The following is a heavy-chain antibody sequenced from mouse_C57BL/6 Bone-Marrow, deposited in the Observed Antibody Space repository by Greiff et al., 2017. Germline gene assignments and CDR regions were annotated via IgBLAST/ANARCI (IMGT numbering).Heavy chain of an antibody. J-gene: IGHJ4*01. CDR3: ARGRQLRPLYYAMDY. Sequence: DVMLVESGGGLVKPGGSLKLSCAASGFTFSSYAMSWVRQTPEKRLEWVATISDGGSYTYYPDNVKGRFTISRDNAKNNLYLQMSHLKSEDTAMYYCARGRQLRPLYYAMDYWGQGTSVTVSS. V-gene: IGHV5-4*03. D-gene: IGHD3-2*02. CDR1: GFTFSSYA. CDR2: ISDGGSYT.